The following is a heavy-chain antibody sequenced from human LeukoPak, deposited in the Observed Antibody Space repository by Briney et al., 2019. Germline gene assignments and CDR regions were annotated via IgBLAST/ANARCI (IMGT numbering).Heavy chain of an antibody. J-gene: IGHJ6*02. V-gene: IGHV3-64D*09. Sequence: GGSLRLSCSASGFPFSSYAMHWVRQAPGKGLEYVSAISDSGGSTYYADSVKGRFTISRDNSKNTLYLQMSSLRAEDTAVYFCLRAATFGPYDIDVWGQGTTVTVSS. D-gene: IGHD3-16*01. CDR3: LRAATFGPYDIDV. CDR1: GFPFSSYA. CDR2: ISDSGGST.